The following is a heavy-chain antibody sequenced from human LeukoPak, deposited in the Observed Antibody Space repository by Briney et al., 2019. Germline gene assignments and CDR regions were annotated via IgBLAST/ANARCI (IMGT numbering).Heavy chain of an antibody. V-gene: IGHV4-39*01. CDR3: VRITSPGY. CDR1: GGSISSSTYF. J-gene: IGHJ4*02. D-gene: IGHD3-10*01. CDR2: IYYSGST. Sequence: SETLSLTCTVSGGSISSSTYFWGWIRQPPGKGLEWIGSIYYSGSTYYNPSLKSRVTISVDTSNNQFSLMLSSVTAADTAVYYCVRITSPGYWGQGTLVTVSS.